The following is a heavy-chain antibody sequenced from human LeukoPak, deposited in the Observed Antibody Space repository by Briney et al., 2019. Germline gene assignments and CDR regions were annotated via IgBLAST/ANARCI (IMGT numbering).Heavy chain of an antibody. CDR1: GGSFSGYY. CDR2: INHSGST. Sequence: PSETLSLTCAVYGGSFSGYYWSWIRQPPGKGLEWIGEINHSGSTNYNPSLKSRVTISVDTSKNQFSLKLSSVTAADTAVYYCARLTAAAGQYYFDYWGQGTLVTVSS. J-gene: IGHJ4*02. CDR3: ARLTAAAGQYYFDY. V-gene: IGHV4-34*01. D-gene: IGHD6-13*01.